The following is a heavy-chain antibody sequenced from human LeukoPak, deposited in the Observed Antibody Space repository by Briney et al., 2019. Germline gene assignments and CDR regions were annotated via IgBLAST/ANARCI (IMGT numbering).Heavy chain of an antibody. Sequence: ASVKVSCKASGYTFTSYGISWVRQAPGQGLEWMGWISVYNGNTNYAQKLQGRVTMTKDTSTSTAYVELRGLRSDDTAVYYCARDSRHSCYDYWGQRTLVTVSS. CDR1: GYTFTSYG. CDR2: ISVYNGNT. D-gene: IGHD2-2*01. J-gene: IGHJ4*02. CDR3: ARDSRHSCYDY. V-gene: IGHV1-18*01.